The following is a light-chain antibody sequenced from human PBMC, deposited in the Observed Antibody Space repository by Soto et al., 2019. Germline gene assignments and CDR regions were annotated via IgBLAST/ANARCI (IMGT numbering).Light chain of an antibody. V-gene: IGKV1-17*01. CDR1: QGIRND. Sequence: DIPMTQSPSSLSASVGDRVTITCRASQGIRNDVGWYQQKPGKAPKRLIYTASSLQGGVPSRFSGSGSGTEFTLTISSLQPEDFATYYCLQHNSYPYTFGQGTKLEIK. CDR2: TAS. CDR3: LQHNSYPYT. J-gene: IGKJ2*01.